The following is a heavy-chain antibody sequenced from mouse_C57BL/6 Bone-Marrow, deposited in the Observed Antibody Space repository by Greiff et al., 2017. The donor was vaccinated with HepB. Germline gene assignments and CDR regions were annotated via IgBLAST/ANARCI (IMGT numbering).Heavy chain of an antibody. J-gene: IGHJ3*01. D-gene: IGHD1-1*01. V-gene: IGHV1-69*01. CDR1: GYTFTSYW. CDR3: AILLPSFAY. Sequence: QVQLQQSWAELVMPGASVKLSCKASGYTFTSYWMHWVKQRPGQGLEWIGEIDPSDSYTNYNQKFKGKSTLTVDKSSSTAYMQLSSLTSEDSAVYYCAILLPSFAYWGQGTLVTVSA. CDR2: IDPSDSYT.